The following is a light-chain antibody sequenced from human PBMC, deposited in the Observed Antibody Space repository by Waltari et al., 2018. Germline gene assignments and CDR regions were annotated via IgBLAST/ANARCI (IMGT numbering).Light chain of an antibody. CDR3: CSYAGSSTYV. CDR2: EGS. V-gene: IGLV2-23*01. J-gene: IGLJ1*01. Sequence: SALTQPASVSGSPGQSITISCTGTSSDVGRYNLVSWYQPHPGKAPKLMIYEGSKRPSGVSNRFSGSTSGTTASLTISGLQAEDEADYYCCSYAGSSTYVFGTGTKVTVL. CDR1: SSDVGRYNL.